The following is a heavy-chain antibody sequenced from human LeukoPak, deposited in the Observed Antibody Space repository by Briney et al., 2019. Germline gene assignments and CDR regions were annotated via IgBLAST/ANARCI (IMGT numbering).Heavy chain of an antibody. V-gene: IGHV3-11*04. CDR1: GFTFSDYY. D-gene: IGHD3-22*01. J-gene: IGHJ4*02. CDR3: AVGYYDSSGYRPIDY. Sequence: AGSLRLSCAASGFTFSDYYMSWIRQAPGKGLEWVSYISSSGSTIYYAGSVKGRFTITRENAKNSLYLQMNSRRAEVTAVYYCAVGYYDSSGYRPIDYWGQGTLVTVSS. CDR2: ISSSGSTI.